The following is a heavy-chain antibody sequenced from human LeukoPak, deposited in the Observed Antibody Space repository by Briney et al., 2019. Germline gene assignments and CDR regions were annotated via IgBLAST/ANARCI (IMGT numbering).Heavy chain of an antibody. Sequence: GGSLRLSCAASGFTFSNNAMSWVRQAPGKGLEWVSGISGSGSSTYYADSVKGRFTISRDNLKNTLYLQMNSLRAEDTAIYYCAKTSGRDFWSGHTYYFDYWGQGTLVTVSS. CDR2: ISGSGSST. D-gene: IGHD3-3*01. V-gene: IGHV3-23*01. CDR1: GFTFSNNA. J-gene: IGHJ4*02. CDR3: AKTSGRDFWSGHTYYFDY.